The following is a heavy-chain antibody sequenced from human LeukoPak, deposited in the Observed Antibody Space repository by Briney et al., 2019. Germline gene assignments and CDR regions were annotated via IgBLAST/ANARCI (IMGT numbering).Heavy chain of an antibody. CDR1: GFSFSTYG. Sequence: GGSLRLSCAASGFSFSTYGLNWVRHAPGKGLEWVSYISSSGSPIYYADSVRGRFTISRDNAKNSLYLQMHSLRAEDTAVYYCARDLRGNSYGSVDFWGQGTLVTVSS. CDR2: ISSSGSPI. J-gene: IGHJ4*02. V-gene: IGHV3-48*01. CDR3: ARDLRGNSYGSVDF. D-gene: IGHD5-18*01.